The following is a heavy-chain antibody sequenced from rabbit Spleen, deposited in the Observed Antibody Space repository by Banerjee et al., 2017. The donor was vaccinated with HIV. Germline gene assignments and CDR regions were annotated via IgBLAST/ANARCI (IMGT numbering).Heavy chain of an antibody. D-gene: IGHD8-1*01. CDR1: GFSFSSSDY. V-gene: IGHV1S40*01. Sequence: QSLEESGGDLVKPGASLTLTCTASGFSFSSSDYMCWARQAPGKGLEWISCIAGSSSDFTYSATWAKGRFTCSKTSSTTVTLQMTSLTVADTATYFCARDTGSSFSSYGMDLWGPGTLVTVS. CDR3: ARDTGSSFSSYGMDL. J-gene: IGHJ6*01. CDR2: IAGSSSDFT.